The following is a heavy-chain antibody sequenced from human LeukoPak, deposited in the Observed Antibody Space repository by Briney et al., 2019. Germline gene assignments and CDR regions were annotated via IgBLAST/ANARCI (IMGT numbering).Heavy chain of an antibody. CDR2: IYPRDSDT. D-gene: IGHD5-12*01. J-gene: IGHJ4*02. CDR1: GNSFTNYW. Sequence: GESLKISCKGSGNSFTNYWIGWVRQMPGKGLEWMGIIYPRDSDTRYSPSFQGQVTVSADKSISTAYLRWNTLEASDTAMYYCARRQYSGYDFDFWGQGTLVTVSS. CDR3: ARRQYSGYDFDF. V-gene: IGHV5-51*01.